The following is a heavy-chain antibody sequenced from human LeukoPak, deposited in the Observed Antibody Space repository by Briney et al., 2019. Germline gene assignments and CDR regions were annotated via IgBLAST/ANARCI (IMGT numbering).Heavy chain of an antibody. D-gene: IGHD6-13*01. CDR2: INPNSGGR. CDR3: AREGGEAAAGGFDY. J-gene: IGHJ4*02. CDR1: GYTFTGYY. V-gene: IGHV1-2*02. Sequence: ASVKVSCKASGYTFTGYYMHWVRQAPGQGLEWMGWINPNSGGRNYAQKFQGRVTMTRDTSISTAYMELSRLRSDDTAVYYCAREGGEAAAGGFDYWGQGTLVTVSS.